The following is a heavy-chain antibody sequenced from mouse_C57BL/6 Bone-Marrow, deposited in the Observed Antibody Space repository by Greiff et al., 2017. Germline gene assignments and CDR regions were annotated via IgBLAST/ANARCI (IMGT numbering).Heavy chain of an antibody. CDR2: IYPGSGST. Sequence: QVQLKQPGAELVKPGASVKMSCKASGYTFTSYWITWVKQRPGQGLEWIGDIYPGSGSTNYNEKFKSKATLTVDTSSSTAYMQLSSLTSEDSAVYYCARTTTVPLYYAMDYWGQGTSVTVSS. D-gene: IGHD1-1*01. CDR1: GYTFTSYW. J-gene: IGHJ4*01. V-gene: IGHV1-55*01. CDR3: ARTTTVPLYYAMDY.